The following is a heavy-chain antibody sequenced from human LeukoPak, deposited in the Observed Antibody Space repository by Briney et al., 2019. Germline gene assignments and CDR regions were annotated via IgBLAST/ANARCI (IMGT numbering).Heavy chain of an antibody. V-gene: IGHV4-34*01. D-gene: IGHD6-13*01. CDR1: GGSFSGYY. CDR3: ARGRYVTTRGGAAAGFLDY. Sequence: SETLSLTCAVYGGSFSGYYWSWIRQPPGKGLEWIGEINHGGSTNYNPSLKSRVTISVDTSQKQFSLRLSSVTAADTAVYYCARGRYVTTRGGAAAGFLDYWGQGTLVTVST. CDR2: INHGGST. J-gene: IGHJ4*02.